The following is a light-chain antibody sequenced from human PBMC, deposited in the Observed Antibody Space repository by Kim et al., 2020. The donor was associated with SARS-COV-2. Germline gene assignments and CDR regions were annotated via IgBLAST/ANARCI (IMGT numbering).Light chain of an antibody. V-gene: IGKV1-5*03. CDR2: KAS. J-gene: IGKJ1*01. CDR1: QSISSW. CDR3: QQYYSYSAT. Sequence: DIQMTQSPSTLSASVGDRVTITCRASQSISSWLAWYQQKPGKAPKLLIYKASSLESGVPSRFSGSGSGTEFTLTISSLQPDDFATYYCQQYYSYSATFGQGTKVDIK.